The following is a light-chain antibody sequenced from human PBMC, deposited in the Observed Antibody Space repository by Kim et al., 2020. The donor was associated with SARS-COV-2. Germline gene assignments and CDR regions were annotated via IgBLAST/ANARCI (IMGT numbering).Light chain of an antibody. J-gene: IGLJ1*01. Sequence: QSVLAQPPSVSGAPGQTVTISCNGGSSNIGAGYDVHWYQQLPGTAPKLLIFRNNNRPSGVPDRFSGSKSGTSASLAITGLQIEDEANYYCQSYDGRLTAFYVFGSGTKVTVL. CDR3: QSYDGRLTAFYV. V-gene: IGLV1-40*01. CDR2: RNN. CDR1: SSNIGAGYD.